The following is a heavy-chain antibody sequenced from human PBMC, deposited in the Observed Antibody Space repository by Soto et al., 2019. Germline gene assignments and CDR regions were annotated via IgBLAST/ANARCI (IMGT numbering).Heavy chain of an antibody. CDR1: GFTFSSYA. Sequence: RLSCAASGFTFSSYAMSWVRQAPGKGLEWVSTISGSGVNTYYADSVKGRFTISRDSSKNTLYLQMSSLRAEDTAVYYCAKDHRSSGSGSYSEFDYWGQGTLVTVSS. V-gene: IGHV3-23*01. D-gene: IGHD3-10*01. J-gene: IGHJ4*02. CDR3: AKDHRSSGSGSYSEFDY. CDR2: ISGSGVNT.